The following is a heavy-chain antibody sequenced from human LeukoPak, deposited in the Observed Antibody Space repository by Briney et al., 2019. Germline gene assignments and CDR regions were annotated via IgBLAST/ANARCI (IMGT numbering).Heavy chain of an antibody. Sequence: ASVTVSCKASGYTFTNFGISWVRQAPGQGLEWMGWITPYNGNTNYAQTLQGRVTMTTDTSTSTAYMELRSLRSDDTAVYYCARDLYYYDSSGYYSGAFDIWGQGTMVTVSS. J-gene: IGHJ3*02. V-gene: IGHV1-18*01. CDR2: ITPYNGNT. CDR3: ARDLYYYDSSGYYSGAFDI. D-gene: IGHD3-22*01. CDR1: GYTFTNFG.